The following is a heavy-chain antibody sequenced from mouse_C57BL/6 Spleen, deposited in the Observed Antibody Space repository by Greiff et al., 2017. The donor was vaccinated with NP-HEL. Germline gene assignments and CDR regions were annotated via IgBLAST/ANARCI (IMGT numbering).Heavy chain of an antibody. V-gene: IGHV1-55*01. CDR1: GYTFTSYW. J-gene: IGHJ2*01. Sequence: VQLQQSGAELVKPGASVKMSCKATGYTFTSYWITWVKQRPGQGLEWIGDIYPGSGSTNYNEKFKSKATLTVDTSTSTAYMQLSSLTSEDSAVYYCARTGTAQARDYFDYWGQGTTLTVSS. CDR3: ARTGTAQARDYFDY. CDR2: IYPGSGST. D-gene: IGHD3-2*02.